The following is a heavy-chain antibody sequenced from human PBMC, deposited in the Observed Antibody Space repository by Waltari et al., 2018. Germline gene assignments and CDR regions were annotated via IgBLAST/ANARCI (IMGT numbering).Heavy chain of an antibody. CDR2: IWHDGSNK. J-gene: IGHJ4*02. D-gene: IGHD1-26*01. Sequence: QVHLVESGGGVVQPGRSLRLSCAASGFTFISYGMHWVRQAPGKGLEWVAVIWHDGSNKNYADSVKGRFTISRDNSKNTLYLQMNSLRVEDTAVYYCARGDGTYVEDYWGQGTLVTVSA. V-gene: IGHV3-33*01. CDR3: ARGDGTYVEDY. CDR1: GFTFISYG.